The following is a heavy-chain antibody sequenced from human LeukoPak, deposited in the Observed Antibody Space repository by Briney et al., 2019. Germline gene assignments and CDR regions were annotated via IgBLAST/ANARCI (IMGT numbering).Heavy chain of an antibody. CDR2: ISAYGGNA. V-gene: IGHV1-18*01. J-gene: IGHJ4*02. CDR1: GYTFSNYG. CDR3: ARASWLLDPGGDDY. D-gene: IGHD3-22*01. Sequence: ASVKVSCKASGYTFSNYGISWVRQAPGQGLEWMGWISAYGGNANYAQKLQGRVTMTTDTSTRTAYMELRSLRSDDTAVYYCARASWLLDPGGDDYWGQGTLVTVSS.